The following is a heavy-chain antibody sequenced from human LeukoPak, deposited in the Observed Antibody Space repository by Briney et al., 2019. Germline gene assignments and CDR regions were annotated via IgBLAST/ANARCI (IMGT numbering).Heavy chain of an antibody. D-gene: IGHD2/OR15-2a*01. V-gene: IGHV3-21*01. CDR2: IYSWNDEI. CDR3: VRDGEYCVKCVCYFEY. CDR1: GFTFSIYS. Sequence: GGSLRLSCAASGFTFSIYSMNWVRQAPGKGLEWVSPIYSWNDEIYSADSVRGRFSISRDNDKNTLYLKMNTVREEDTATYYCVRDGEYCVKCVCYFEYWGQGTLGTVSS. J-gene: IGHJ4*02.